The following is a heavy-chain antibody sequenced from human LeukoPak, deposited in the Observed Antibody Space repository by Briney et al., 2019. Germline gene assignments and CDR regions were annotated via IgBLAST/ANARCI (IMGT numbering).Heavy chain of an antibody. D-gene: IGHD1-26*01. CDR2: MYPDDFDT. CDR1: GYTFSNYW. CDR3: ARQGGIVAHNWFDP. V-gene: IGHV5-51*01. Sequence: GESLKISCKASGYTFSNYWIVWVRHMPGKGLEWMGIMYPDDFDTRYSPSFEGQVTISADKSISTAYLQWSSLKASDTAMYYCARQGGIVAHNWFDPWGQGTLVTVSS. J-gene: IGHJ5*02.